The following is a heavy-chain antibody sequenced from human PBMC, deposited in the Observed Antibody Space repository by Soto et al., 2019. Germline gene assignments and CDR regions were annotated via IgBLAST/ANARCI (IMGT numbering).Heavy chain of an antibody. V-gene: IGHV4-4*07. CDR3: ASACSSTSCYVVFDS. D-gene: IGHD2-2*01. CDR1: GGSISSYY. J-gene: IGHJ4*02. Sequence: SETLSLTCTVSGGSISSYYWSWIRQPAGKGLQWIGRIYTSGSTNYNPSLKSRVTMSVDTSKNQFSLKLSSVTAADTAVYYCASACSSTSCYVVFDSWGQGTLDTVSS. CDR2: IYTSGST.